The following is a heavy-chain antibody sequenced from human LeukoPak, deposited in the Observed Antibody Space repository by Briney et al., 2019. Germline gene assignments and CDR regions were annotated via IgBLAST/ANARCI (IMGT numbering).Heavy chain of an antibody. D-gene: IGHD2-2*02. CDR2: VDPEDGET. CDR1: GYTFTDYY. CDR3: ATYLYCSSTSCYTGWFDP. V-gene: IGHV1-69-2*01. J-gene: IGHJ5*02. Sequence: ASVKVSCKVSGYTFTDYYMHWVQQAPGKGLEWMGLVDPEDGETIYAEKFQGRVTITADTSTDTAYMELSSLRSEDTAVYYCATYLYCSSTSCYTGWFDPWGQRTLVTVSS.